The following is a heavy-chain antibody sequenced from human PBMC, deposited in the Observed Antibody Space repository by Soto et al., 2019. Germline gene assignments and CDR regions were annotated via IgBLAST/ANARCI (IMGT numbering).Heavy chain of an antibody. J-gene: IGHJ3*02. CDR1: GFNFSDYY. D-gene: IGHD1-26*01. V-gene: IGHV3-11*01. Sequence: KPGGSLRLSCAASGFNFSDYYMAWIRQAPGEGLEWIAHISSTGKTIYYADSVRGRLTISRDNAKNSLFLQMNSLRSDDTAVYFCARDGLLWETLKVRVALDIWGLGTMVTVSS. CDR2: ISSTGKTI. CDR3: ARDGLLWETLKVRVALDI.